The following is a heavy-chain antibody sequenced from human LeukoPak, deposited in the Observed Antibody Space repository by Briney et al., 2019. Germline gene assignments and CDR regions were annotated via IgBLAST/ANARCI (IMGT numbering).Heavy chain of an antibody. CDR1: GFTFSSYS. V-gene: IGHV3-21*01. D-gene: IGHD5-12*01. CDR2: ISSSSIYI. CDR3: ARGPEVVATIPSPTDY. J-gene: IGHJ4*02. Sequence: PGGSLRLSCAASGFTFSSYSMNWVRQAPGKGLEWVSSISSSSIYIYYADSVKGRFTISRDNAKNSLYLQMNSLRAEDTAVYYCARGPEVVATIPSPTDYWGQGTLVTVSS.